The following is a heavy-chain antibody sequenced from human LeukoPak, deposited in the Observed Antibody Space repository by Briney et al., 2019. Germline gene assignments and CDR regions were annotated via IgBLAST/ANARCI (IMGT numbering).Heavy chain of an antibody. CDR3: GRPYRVYGHFPFDY. J-gene: IGHJ4*02. V-gene: IGHV4-39*01. Sequence: PSETLSLTCTVSGASISGSPYYWGWIRQSPGKGLEWIGSFYDGGSIYYNPSLKSRVIVSVDTSKNQFSLNMSSVTAADTAMYYCGRPYRVYGHFPFDYWGQGILVTVSS. CDR1: GASISGSPYY. D-gene: IGHD3-10*01. CDR2: FYDGGSI.